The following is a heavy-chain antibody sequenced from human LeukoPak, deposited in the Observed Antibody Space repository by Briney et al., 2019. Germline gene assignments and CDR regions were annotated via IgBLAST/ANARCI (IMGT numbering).Heavy chain of an antibody. CDR2: IIPILGIA. D-gene: IGHD3-10*01. Sequence: ASVKVSCKASGGTFSSYVISWVRQAPGQGLERMGRIIPILGIANYAQKFQVRVTITADKSTSTAYMELSSLRSEDTAVYYCASNEEEFGESLIGWGQGTLVTVSS. J-gene: IGHJ4*02. CDR3: ASNEEEFGESLIG. CDR1: GGTFSSYV. V-gene: IGHV1-69*04.